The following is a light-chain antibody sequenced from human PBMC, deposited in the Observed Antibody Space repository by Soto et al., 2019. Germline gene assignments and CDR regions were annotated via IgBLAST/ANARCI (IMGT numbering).Light chain of an antibody. CDR3: QSYDSSLSGYV. J-gene: IGLJ1*01. CDR2: GNS. CDR1: SSNIGAVYD. V-gene: IGLV1-40*01. Sequence: QSVLTQPPSVSGAPGQRVTIPCTGSSSNIGAVYDVHWYQQLPGTAPKLLIYGNSIRPSGVLDRFSGSKSGTSASLAITGLQAEDEADYYCQSYDSSLSGYVFGTGTKVTVL.